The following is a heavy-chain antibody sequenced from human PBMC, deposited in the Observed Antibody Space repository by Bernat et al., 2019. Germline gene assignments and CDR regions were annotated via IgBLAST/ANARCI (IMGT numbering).Heavy chain of an antibody. CDR3: TGYGGNDV. J-gene: IGHJ4*02. D-gene: IGHD2-15*01. V-gene: IGHV3-66*01. CDR2: IYGGGAT. Sequence: EVQLVESGGGLVQPGGSLRLSCAASGFTVMNNHLNWVRQAAGNGLECVSVIYGGGATYSADSAKGRFTITRANSKNTLSLHMNSLRAEDTAMYYCTGYGGNDVWGQGTLVTVSS. CDR1: GFTVMNNH.